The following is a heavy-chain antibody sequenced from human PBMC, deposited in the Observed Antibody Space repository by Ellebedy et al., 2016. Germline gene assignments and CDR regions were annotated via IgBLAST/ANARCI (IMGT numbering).Heavy chain of an antibody. D-gene: IGHD1-26*01. Sequence: GESLKISXAASGFTVSTNYMSWVRQAPGKGLEWVSVIYRGGNTYYADSVKGRFTISRDNSKNTLYLQMNSLRAEDTAVYYCARVSRGNFDYWGQGTLVTVSS. CDR2: IYRGGNT. J-gene: IGHJ4*02. CDR3: ARVSRGNFDY. V-gene: IGHV3-66*01. CDR1: GFTVSTNY.